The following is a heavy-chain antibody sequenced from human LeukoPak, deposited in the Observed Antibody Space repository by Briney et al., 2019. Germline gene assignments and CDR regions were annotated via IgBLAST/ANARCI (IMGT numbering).Heavy chain of an antibody. Sequence: GSLRLSCAASGFTFSSYEMNWVRQAPGKGLEWVSYISSSGSTIYYAGSVKGRFTISRGNAKNSLYLQMNSLRAEDTAVYYCARGSGYCSSSSCKRSIYYYGMDVWGQGTTVTVSS. J-gene: IGHJ6*02. CDR2: ISSSGSTI. CDR1: GFTFSSYE. V-gene: IGHV3-48*03. CDR3: ARGSGYCSSSSCKRSIYYYGMDV. D-gene: IGHD2-2*01.